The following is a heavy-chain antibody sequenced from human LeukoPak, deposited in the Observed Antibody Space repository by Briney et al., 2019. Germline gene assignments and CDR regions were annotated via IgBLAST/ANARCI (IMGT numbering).Heavy chain of an antibody. V-gene: IGHV4-39*02. CDR3: ARDNCSSTSCSIDP. D-gene: IGHD2-2*01. J-gene: IGHJ5*02. CDR2: IYYTGSP. Sequence: NSSETLSLTCTVSGVSISSTSYYWGWIRQPPGKGLEWIGNIYYTGSPYHDPSLKSRVTISVDTSKNQFSLKLSSVTAADTAVYYCARDNCSSTSCSIDPWGQGTLVTVSS. CDR1: GVSISSTSYY.